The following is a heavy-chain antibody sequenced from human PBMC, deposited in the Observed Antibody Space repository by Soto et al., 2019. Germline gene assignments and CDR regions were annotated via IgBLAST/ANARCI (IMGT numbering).Heavy chain of an antibody. D-gene: IGHD2-8*01. V-gene: IGHV4-4*02. Sequence: SETLSLTCAVSGGSISSSNWWSWVRQPPGKGLEWIGEIYHSGSTNYNPSLKSRVTISVDKSKNQFSLKLSSVTAADTAVYYCARKTDCTNGVCLYYFDYWGQGTLVTVSS. CDR3: ARKTDCTNGVCLYYFDY. CDR2: IYHSGST. J-gene: IGHJ4*02. CDR1: GGSISSSNW.